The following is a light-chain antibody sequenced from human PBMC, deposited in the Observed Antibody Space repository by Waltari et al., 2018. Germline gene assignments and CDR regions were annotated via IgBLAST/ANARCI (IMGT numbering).Light chain of an antibody. Sequence: QSVLTQPPSASGTPGQRVTISCSGSSSNIGSNTVNWYQQLPGTAPKLLIYTNNQRPSGVPDRFSGSKSGTSASLAISGLQSEEEADYYCAAWDDSLNAVLFGGGTKLTVL. CDR2: TNN. CDR1: SSNIGSNT. J-gene: IGLJ2*01. CDR3: AAWDDSLNAVL. V-gene: IGLV1-44*01.